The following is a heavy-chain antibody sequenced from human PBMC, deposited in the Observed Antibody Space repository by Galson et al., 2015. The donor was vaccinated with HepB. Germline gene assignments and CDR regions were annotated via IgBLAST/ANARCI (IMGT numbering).Heavy chain of an antibody. D-gene: IGHD6-13*01. CDR3: ARGYSSSHYYTFDY. CDR2: IYSGGST. Sequence: SLRLSCAGSGFTVTNNYMSWVRQAPWKGLEWVSIIYSGGSTYYADSVEGRFTIPRDNSKNTLSLQMDILRAEDTAVYYCARGYSSSHYYTFDYWGQGTLVTVSS. CDR1: GFTVTNNY. V-gene: IGHV3-66*02. J-gene: IGHJ4*02.